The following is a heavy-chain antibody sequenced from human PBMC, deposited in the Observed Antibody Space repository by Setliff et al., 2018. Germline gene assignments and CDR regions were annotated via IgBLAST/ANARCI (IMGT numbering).Heavy chain of an antibody. D-gene: IGHD4-17*01. CDR2: IYHSGST. V-gene: IGHV4-4*02. CDR1: GGSISSSNW. Sequence: PAETLSLTCAVSGGSISSSNWWSWARHPPGKGLEWIGDIYHSGSTNYNPSLKSRVTISVDKSKSQFSLKLSSVTAADTAVYYCAREWRDSGAMGYWGQGTLVTVSS. J-gene: IGHJ4*02. CDR3: AREWRDSGAMGY.